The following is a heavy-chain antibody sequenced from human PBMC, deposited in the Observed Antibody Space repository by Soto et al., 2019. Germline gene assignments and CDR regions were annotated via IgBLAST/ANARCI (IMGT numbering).Heavy chain of an antibody. D-gene: IGHD1-26*01. CDR1: GFTFSSYE. Sequence: VGSLRLSCAASGFTFSSYEMNWVRQAPGKGLEWVSYISSSGSTIYYADSVKGRFTISRDNAKNSLYLQMNSLRAEDTAVYYCARDRVVGATTSYYYGMDVWGQGTTVTVSS. CDR2: ISSSGSTI. CDR3: ARDRVVGATTSYYYGMDV. J-gene: IGHJ6*02. V-gene: IGHV3-48*03.